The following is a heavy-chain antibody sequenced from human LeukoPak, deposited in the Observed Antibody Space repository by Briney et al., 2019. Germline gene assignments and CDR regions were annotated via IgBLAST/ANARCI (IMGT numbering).Heavy chain of an antibody. CDR1: GGSISSSSYY. D-gene: IGHD3-22*01. CDR2: IYYSGST. J-gene: IGHJ4*02. CDR3: ARSWTYYYDSSDYSHFDY. Sequence: KTSETLSLTCTVSGGSISSSSYYWGWIRQPPGKGLEWIGSIYYSGSTYYNPSLKSRVTISVDTSKNQFSLKLSSVTAADTAVYYCARSWTYYYDSSDYSHFDYWGQGTLVTVSS. V-gene: IGHV4-39*01.